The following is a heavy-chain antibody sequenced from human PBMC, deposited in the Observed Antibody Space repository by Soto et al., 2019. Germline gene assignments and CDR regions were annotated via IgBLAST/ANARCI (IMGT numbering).Heavy chain of an antibody. V-gene: IGHV3-33*08. CDR2: IWYDGVNK. J-gene: IGHJ4*02. D-gene: IGHD1-1*01. Sequence: PVGSLRLSCASSVFSFRSYAMHCVRHSPGKWLEWVAVIWYDGVNKYYADSVKGRFTISRDNSNNTLYVQMNRLKAEDTAVYYCVRDPYLTTAGRLASLKYWGPGTLVNVSS. CDR3: VRDPYLTTAGRLASLKY. CDR1: VFSFRSYA.